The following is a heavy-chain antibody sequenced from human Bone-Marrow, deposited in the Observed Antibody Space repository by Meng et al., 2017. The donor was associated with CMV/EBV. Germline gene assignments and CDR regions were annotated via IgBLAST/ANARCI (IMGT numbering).Heavy chain of an antibody. CDR1: GFYFKYYV. CDR2: IRFDGANE. Sequence: GESLKISCAVSGFYFKYYVMHWVRQAPGKGLEWVASIRFDGANETYVDSVKGRFTISRDNSKNTLYLQMNSLRAEDTAVYYCARDHSSSYDYWGQGTLVTVSS. J-gene: IGHJ4*02. CDR3: ARDHSSSYDY. V-gene: IGHV3-30*02. D-gene: IGHD6-13*01.